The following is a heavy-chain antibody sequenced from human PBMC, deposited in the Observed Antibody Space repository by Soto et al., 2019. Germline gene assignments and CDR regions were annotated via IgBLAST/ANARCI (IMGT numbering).Heavy chain of an antibody. CDR1: GFTFGTYA. J-gene: IGHJ4*01. V-gene: IGHV3-30*12. CDR2: IYYDGSNR. D-gene: IGHD2-8*01. Sequence: PGGSLRLSCAASGFTFGTYAMHWVRQAPGKGLEWVAVIYYDGSNRYYGDAVKGRFTIPRDNSKSTLYLQMSSLRAEDTAVYYCARAFCTNGVCYYFFDYWGHGTLVTVSS. CDR3: ARAFCTNGVCYYFFDY.